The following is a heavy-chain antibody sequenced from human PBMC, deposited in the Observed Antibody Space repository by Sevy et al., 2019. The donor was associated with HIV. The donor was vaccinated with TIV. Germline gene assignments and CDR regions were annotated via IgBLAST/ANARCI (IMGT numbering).Heavy chain of an antibody. V-gene: IGHV4-59*01. CDR2: IYFTGNT. J-gene: IGHJ4*02. CDR3: ARDSTTRPRVFDY. D-gene: IGHD1-1*01. Sequence: SETLSLTCSVSGGSISSYFWNWVRQSPGKGLEWIGNIYFTGNTDYGPSLKSRVTLSLETSKSQFSLTLKSVTAADTAIYFCARDSTTRPRVFDYWGQGTLVTVSS. CDR1: GGSISSYF.